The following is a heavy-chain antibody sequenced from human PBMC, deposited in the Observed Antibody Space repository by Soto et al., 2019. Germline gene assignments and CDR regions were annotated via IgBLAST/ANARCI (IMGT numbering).Heavy chain of an antibody. D-gene: IGHD3-16*02. CDR1: GFTFSSYG. V-gene: IGHV3-33*01. J-gene: IGHJ6*02. Sequence: GGSLRLSCAASGFTFSSYGMHWVRQAPGKGLEWVAVIWYDGSNKYYADSVKGRFTISRDNSKNTLYLQMNSLRAEDTAVYYCARDISIVRRYYYYGMDVWGQGTTVTVSS. CDR2: IWYDGSNK. CDR3: ARDISIVRRYYYYGMDV.